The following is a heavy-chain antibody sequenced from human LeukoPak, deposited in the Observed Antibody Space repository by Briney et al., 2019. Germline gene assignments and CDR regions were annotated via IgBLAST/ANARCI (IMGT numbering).Heavy chain of an antibody. Sequence: GSLRLSCAASGFTFSSYAMSWVRQAPGKGLKWVSAISGSGGSTYYADSVKGRFTISRDNSKNTLYLQMNSLRAEDTAVYYCAKVQEYAHPRESTDVWGQGTTVTVSS. J-gene: IGHJ6*02. CDR2: ISGSGGST. V-gene: IGHV3-23*01. CDR1: GFTFSSYA. CDR3: AKVQEYAHPRESTDV. D-gene: IGHD2-2*01.